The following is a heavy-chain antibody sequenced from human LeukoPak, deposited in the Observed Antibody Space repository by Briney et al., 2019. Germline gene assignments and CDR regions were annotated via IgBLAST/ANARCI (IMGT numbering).Heavy chain of an antibody. CDR2: IHYSGST. CDR3: ARGAEYCSGGSCYPDSNWFDP. D-gene: IGHD2-15*01. V-gene: IGHV4-59*01. CDR1: GGSISSYY. J-gene: IGHJ5*02. Sequence: SETLSLTCTVSGGSISSYYWSWIRQPPGKGLEWIGYIHYSGSTNYNPSLKSRVTISVDTSKNQFSLKLSSVTAADTAVYYCARGAEYCSGGSCYPDSNWFDPWGQGTLVTVSS.